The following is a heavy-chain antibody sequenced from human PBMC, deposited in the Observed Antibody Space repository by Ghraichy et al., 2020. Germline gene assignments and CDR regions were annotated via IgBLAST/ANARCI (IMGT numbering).Heavy chain of an antibody. J-gene: IGHJ4*02. D-gene: IGHD2-21*02. CDR2: ISYDGSNK. Sequence: GESLNISCAASGFTFSSYGMHWVRQAPGKGLEWVAVISYDGSNKYYADSVKGRFTISRDNSKNTLYLQMNSLRAEDTAVYYCAKDWFAPLPSEGDYWGQGTLVTVSS. CDR3: AKDWFAPLPSEGDY. V-gene: IGHV3-30*18. CDR1: GFTFSSYG.